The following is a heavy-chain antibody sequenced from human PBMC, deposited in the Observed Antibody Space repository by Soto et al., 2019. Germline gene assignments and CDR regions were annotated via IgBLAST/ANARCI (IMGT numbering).Heavy chain of an antibody. V-gene: IGHV3-7*04. Sequence: EVQLVESGGGLVQPGGSLRLSCVASGYTFSSYWMSWVRQAPGKGLEWVANIKQDGSEKYYVDSVKGRFTISRDNAKNSLYLQMNSLRAEDTAVYYCARVIAARRGGGNWYFDLWGRGTLVTVSS. CDR3: ARVIAARRGGGNWYFDL. CDR2: IKQDGSEK. J-gene: IGHJ2*01. D-gene: IGHD6-6*01. CDR1: GYTFSSYW.